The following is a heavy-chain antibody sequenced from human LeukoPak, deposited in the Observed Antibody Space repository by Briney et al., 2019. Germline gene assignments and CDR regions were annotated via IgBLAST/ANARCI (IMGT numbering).Heavy chain of an antibody. CDR1: GFTFSSYG. Sequence: PGGSLRLSCAASGFTFSSYGMHWVRQAPGKGLEWVAVISYDGSNKYYADSVKGRFTISRDNSKNTLYLQMNSLRAEDMAVYYCAKPPLCGGDCYNGAYFDYWGQGTLVTVSS. V-gene: IGHV3-30*18. D-gene: IGHD2-21*02. CDR2: ISYDGSNK. CDR3: AKPPLCGGDCYNGAYFDY. J-gene: IGHJ4*02.